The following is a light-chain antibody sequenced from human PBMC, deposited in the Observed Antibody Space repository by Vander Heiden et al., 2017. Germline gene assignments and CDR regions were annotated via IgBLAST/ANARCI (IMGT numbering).Light chain of an antibody. V-gene: IGKV3-11*01. CDR2: DAS. Sequence: EIVLTQSPATLSLSPGERATLSCRASQSVSSYLAWYQQKPGQSPRLLIYDASNRDTGLPARFRGTAHGPDFTLTIRSRDPEDFAVYYCPHGSKWPALTFGGGTRVELK. CDR3: PHGSKWPALT. CDR1: QSVSSY. J-gene: IGKJ4*01.